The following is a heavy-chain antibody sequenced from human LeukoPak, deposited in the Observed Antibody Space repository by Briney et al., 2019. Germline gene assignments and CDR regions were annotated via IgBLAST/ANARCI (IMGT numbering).Heavy chain of an antibody. D-gene: IGHD3-9*01. J-gene: IGHJ6*02. V-gene: IGHV3-30-3*01. CDR2: ISYDGSNK. Sequence: GGSLRLSCAASRFTFSSFAIHWVRQAPGKGLEWVAVISYDGSNKYYADSVRGRFTISRDNSKNTLYLQMNSLRAEDTAVYYCARVRVDILTGYDYYYYGMDVWGQGTTVTVSS. CDR3: ARVRVDILTGYDYYYYGMDV. CDR1: RFTFSSFA.